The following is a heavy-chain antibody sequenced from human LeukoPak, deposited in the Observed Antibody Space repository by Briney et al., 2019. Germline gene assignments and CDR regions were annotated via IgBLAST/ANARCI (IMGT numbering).Heavy chain of an antibody. D-gene: IGHD5-18*01. V-gene: IGHV4-4*07. J-gene: IGHJ4*02. CDR1: GSSISAYH. CDR2: IYSSGRT. Sequence: PSETLSLTCSVSGSSISAYHWSWIRQPAGKGLEWIGRIYSSGRTNYIPSLKSRLTMSVDTSKNQFSLKLNSVTAADTAVYYCASDYSYPDYWGQGTLVTVSS. CDR3: ASDYSYPDY.